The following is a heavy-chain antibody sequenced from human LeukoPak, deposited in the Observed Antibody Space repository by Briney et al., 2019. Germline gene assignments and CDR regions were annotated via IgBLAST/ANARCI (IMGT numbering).Heavy chain of an antibody. J-gene: IGHJ5*02. CDR1: GFTFSSYA. Sequence: GGSLRLSCAASGFTFSSYAMSWVRQAPGKGLEWVSAIIGSGDSTYYADSVKGRFTISRDNSKNTLYLQMNNLRAEDTAVYYCATSPTFDPWGQGTLVTVSS. CDR3: ATSPTFDP. V-gene: IGHV3-23*01. CDR2: IIGSGDST.